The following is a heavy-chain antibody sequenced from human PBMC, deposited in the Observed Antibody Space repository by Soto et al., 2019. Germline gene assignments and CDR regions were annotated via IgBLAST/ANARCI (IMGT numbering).Heavy chain of an antibody. CDR2: IYYSGST. Sequence: SETLSLTCTVSGGSISSSSYYWGWIRQPPGKGLEWIGSIYYSGSTYYNPSLKSRVTISVDTSKNQFSLKLSSVTAADTAVYYCARHLSHVWGSYPDYWGQGTLVTVSS. D-gene: IGHD3-16*02. J-gene: IGHJ4*02. V-gene: IGHV4-39*01. CDR1: GGSISSSSYY. CDR3: ARHLSHVWGSYPDY.